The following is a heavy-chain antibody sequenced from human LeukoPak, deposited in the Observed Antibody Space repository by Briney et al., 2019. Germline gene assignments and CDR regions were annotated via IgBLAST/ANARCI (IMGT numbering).Heavy chain of an antibody. D-gene: IGHD2-21*01. V-gene: IGHV4-30-4*08. Sequence: PSETLSLTCTVSGGSISSGDYYWSWLRQPPGKGLEWIGYIYYSGSTYYNPSLKSRVTISVDTSKNQFSLKLSSVTAADTAVYYCARATYCGGDCYELDYWGQGTLVTVSS. J-gene: IGHJ4*02. CDR3: ARATYCGGDCYELDY. CDR1: GGSISSGDYY. CDR2: IYYSGST.